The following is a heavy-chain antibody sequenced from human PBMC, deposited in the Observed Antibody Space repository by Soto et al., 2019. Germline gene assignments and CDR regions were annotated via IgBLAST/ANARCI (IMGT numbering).Heavy chain of an antibody. J-gene: IGHJ4*02. Sequence: ASLKVSCKASGYTFTGYYMHWVRQAPGQGLEWMGWINPNSSGTSYAQKFQGRVTMTRDTSISTAYMELSRLRSDDTAVYYCARDSYSSSWYGDYWGQGTLVTVSS. CDR1: GYTFTGYY. D-gene: IGHD6-13*01. V-gene: IGHV1-2*02. CDR2: INPNSSGT. CDR3: ARDSYSSSWYGDY.